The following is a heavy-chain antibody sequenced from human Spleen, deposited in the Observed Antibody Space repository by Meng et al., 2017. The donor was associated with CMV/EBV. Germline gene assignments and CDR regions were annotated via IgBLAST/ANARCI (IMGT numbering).Heavy chain of an antibody. V-gene: IGHV4-39*01. CDR1: GGSISSSSYY. D-gene: IGHD3-10*01. Sequence: SETLSLTCTVSGGSISSSSYYWGWIRQPPGKGLEWIGSIYYSGSTYYNPSLKSRVTISVDTSKNQFSLKLSSVTAADTAVYYCAGIPPAPLYYYGSGSYHHYWGQGTLVTVSS. J-gene: IGHJ4*02. CDR2: IYYSGST. CDR3: AGIPPAPLYYYGSGSYHHY.